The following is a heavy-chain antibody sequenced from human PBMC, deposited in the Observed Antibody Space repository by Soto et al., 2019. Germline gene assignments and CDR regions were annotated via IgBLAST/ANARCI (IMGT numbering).Heavy chain of an antibody. V-gene: IGHV3-49*04. Sequence: EVQLVESGGGFVQPGRSLRLSCTFSGFTSDDFALTWVRQAPGKGLEWLGLVRSKTYDGAEEYAASVKGRFTISRDESTSTAFLQMNRLKTEDTAVYYCTRDGDFYGFDVWGQGTTVTVSS. CDR2: VRSKTYDGAE. CDR3: TRDGDFYGFDV. J-gene: IGHJ6*02. CDR1: GFTSDDFA. D-gene: IGHD3-3*01.